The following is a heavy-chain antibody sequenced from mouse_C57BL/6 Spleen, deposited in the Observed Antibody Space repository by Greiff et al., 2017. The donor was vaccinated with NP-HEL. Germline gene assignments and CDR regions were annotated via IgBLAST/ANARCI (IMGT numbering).Heavy chain of an antibody. CDR2: IDPSDSYT. CDR1: GYTFTSYW. D-gene: IGHD2-5*01. J-gene: IGHJ2*01. CDR3: ARAYYSNLFDY. V-gene: IGHV1-50*01. Sequence: VQLQQPGAELVKPGASVKLSCKASGYTFTSYWMQWVKQRPGQGLEWIGEIDPSDSYTNYNQKFKGKATLTVDTSSSTAYMQLSSLTSEDSAVYYCARAYYSNLFDYWGQGTTLTVSS.